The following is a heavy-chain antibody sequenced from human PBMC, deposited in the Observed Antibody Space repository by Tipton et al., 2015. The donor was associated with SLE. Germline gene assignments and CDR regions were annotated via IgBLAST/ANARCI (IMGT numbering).Heavy chain of an antibody. Sequence: TLSLTCTVSGGSINGQFWSWIRQPPGKGLEWIAYIYYSGRTQYNPSLKSRVTISVDTSKNQFSLKLSSVTAADAAIYYCAGAVGTAAGLRDYWGQGTLVTVSS. V-gene: IGHV4-59*11. D-gene: IGHD6-13*01. CDR1: GGSINGQF. CDR2: IYYSGRT. CDR3: AGAVGTAAGLRDY. J-gene: IGHJ4*02.